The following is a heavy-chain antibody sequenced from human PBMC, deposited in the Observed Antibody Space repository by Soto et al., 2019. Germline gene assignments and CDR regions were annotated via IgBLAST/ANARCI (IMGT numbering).Heavy chain of an antibody. J-gene: IGHJ5*01. CDR2: INGDGSST. Sequence: PGLSRTVACLPCGFSVSRGWLHWVRPAPGNGLVWVSRINGDGSSTSYADSVKGRFTISRDNAKNMLYLQVNSLRADDTAVYYCAGSPGLSRISGTTLGAWGQGTLVTVSS. CDR1: GFSVSRGW. CDR3: AGSPGLSRISGTTLGA. D-gene: IGHD1-7*01. V-gene: IGHV3-74*01.